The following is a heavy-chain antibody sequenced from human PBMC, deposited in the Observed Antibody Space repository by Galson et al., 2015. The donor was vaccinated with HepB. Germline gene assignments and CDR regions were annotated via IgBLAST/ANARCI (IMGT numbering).Heavy chain of an antibody. D-gene: IGHD2/OR15-2a*01. J-gene: IGHJ6*03. CDR1: GYTFTTYD. CDR3: ARAGVAGISGTVSYYYYYMDV. CDR2: MSPSSGDT. V-gene: IGHV1-8*01. Sequence: SVTVSCKASGYTFTTYDIYWVRQATGQGLEWMGWMSPSSGDTGYAQKFQGRVTMTRDTSTSTAYMELSSLRSEDTAVYFCARAGVAGISGTVSYYYYYMDVWGKGTTITVSS.